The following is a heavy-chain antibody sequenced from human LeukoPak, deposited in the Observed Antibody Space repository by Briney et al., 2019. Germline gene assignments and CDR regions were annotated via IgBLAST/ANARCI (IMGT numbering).Heavy chain of an antibody. V-gene: IGHV4-61*01. Sequence: SETLSLTCTVSGGSVSSGSYYWSWIRQPPGKGLEWIGYVYYSGSTNYNPSLKSRVTISVDTSKNQFSLKLSSVTAADTAVYYCAREWGPYKYYFDYWGQGTLVTVSS. CDR2: VYYSGST. J-gene: IGHJ4*02. CDR1: GGSVSSGSYY. CDR3: AREWGPYKYYFDY. D-gene: IGHD7-27*01.